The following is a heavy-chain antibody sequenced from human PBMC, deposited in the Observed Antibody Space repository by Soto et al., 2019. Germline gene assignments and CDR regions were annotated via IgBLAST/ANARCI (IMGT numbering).Heavy chain of an antibody. V-gene: IGHV1-69*06. CDR2: IIPIFGTA. CDR3: ARGVLERFCSGSLYYYYYGMDV. J-gene: IGHJ6*02. Sequence: QVQLVQSGAEVKKPGSSVKVSCKASGGTFSSYAISWVRQAPGQGLEWMGGIIPIFGTAYYAQKFQGRVTITADKSTGTADMELSSLRSEDTAVYYCARGVLERFCSGSLYYYYYGMDVWGQGTTVTVSS. CDR1: GGTFSSYA. D-gene: IGHD2-15*01.